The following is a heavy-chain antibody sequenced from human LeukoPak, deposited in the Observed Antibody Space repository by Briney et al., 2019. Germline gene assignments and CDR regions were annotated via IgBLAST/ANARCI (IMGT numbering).Heavy chain of an antibody. J-gene: IGHJ4*02. CDR3: ARVSVWFGAY. Sequence: ASETLSLTCTVSGGSISSSSYYWGWIRQPPGKGLEWIGSIYYSGSTYYNPSLKSRVTISVDTSKNQFSLKLSSVTAADTAVYYCARVSVWFGAYWGQGTLVTVSS. CDR1: GGSISSSSYY. D-gene: IGHD3-10*01. V-gene: IGHV4-39*07. CDR2: IYYSGST.